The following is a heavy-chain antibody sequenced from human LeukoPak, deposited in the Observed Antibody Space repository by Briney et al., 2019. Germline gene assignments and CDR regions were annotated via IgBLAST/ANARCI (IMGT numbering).Heavy chain of an antibody. Sequence: PGGSLRLSCAASGFTFSSYGMHWVRQAPGKGLEWVAVISYDGSNKYYADSVKGRFTISRDNSKNTLYLQMNSLRAEDTAVYYCARSPYYDFWSGYYDYWGQGTLVTVSS. CDR3: ARSPYYDFWSGYYDY. CDR2: ISYDGSNK. J-gene: IGHJ4*02. D-gene: IGHD3-3*01. V-gene: IGHV3-30*03. CDR1: GFTFSSYG.